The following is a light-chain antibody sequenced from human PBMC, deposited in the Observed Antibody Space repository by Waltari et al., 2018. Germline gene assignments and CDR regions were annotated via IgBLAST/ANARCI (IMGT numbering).Light chain of an antibody. CDR2: GAS. V-gene: IGKV3-15*01. CDR1: QSVSSN. J-gene: IGKJ2*01. CDR3: QQYNNWPPYT. Sequence: EIVMTQSPATLSVSTGERATLSCRASQSVSSNLAGYQQKPGQAPRLLPYGASTRATAIPARFSGSGSGTEFTLTITSLQSEDFAVYYCQQYNNWPPYTFGQGTKLEIK.